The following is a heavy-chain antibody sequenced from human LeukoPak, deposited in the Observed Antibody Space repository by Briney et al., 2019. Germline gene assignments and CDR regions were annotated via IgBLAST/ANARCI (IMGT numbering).Heavy chain of an antibody. V-gene: IGHV3-48*01. Sequence: PGGSLRLSCAASGFTFSSHNMVWVRQAPGKGLQWVSFITSSSSNTVHYADAVKGRFTISRDNAKNSLYLQMNSLRAEDTAVYYCARGGPGAPTGYYRSETDYWGQGTLVTVSS. CDR2: ITSSSSNTV. D-gene: IGHD3-9*01. J-gene: IGHJ4*02. CDR3: ARGGPGAPTGYYRSETDY. CDR1: GFTFSSHN.